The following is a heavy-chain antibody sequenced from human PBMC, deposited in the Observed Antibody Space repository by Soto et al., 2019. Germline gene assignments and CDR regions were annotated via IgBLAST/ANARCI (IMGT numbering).Heavy chain of an antibody. J-gene: IGHJ4*02. CDR3: ARVCLHMAMATTTRYFDY. CDR2: IYYSGST. Sequence: QVQLQESGPGLVKPSQTLSLTCTVSGGSIGSGGYYWSWIRQHPGKGLEWIGYIYYSGSTYYNPSLKSRVTISVDTSKNQFSLKLSSVTAAVTAVYYCARVCLHMAMATTTRYFDYWGQRTLVTVSS. CDR1: GGSIGSGGYY. D-gene: IGHD5-12*01. V-gene: IGHV4-31*03.